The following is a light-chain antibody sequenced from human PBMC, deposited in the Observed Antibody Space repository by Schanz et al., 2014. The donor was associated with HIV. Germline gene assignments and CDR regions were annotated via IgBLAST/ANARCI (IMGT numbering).Light chain of an antibody. V-gene: IGLV1-51*01. Sequence: QSVLTQPPSVSAAPGQKVTISCSGSNSNIGNNFVSWYRHLPGTAPKLLIFDNYQRPSEIPDRFSGSKSGASATLGITGLQTGDEADYYCVTWDSSLSAGVFGGGTKLIVL. J-gene: IGLJ3*02. CDR1: NSNIGNNF. CDR2: DNY. CDR3: VTWDSSLSAGV.